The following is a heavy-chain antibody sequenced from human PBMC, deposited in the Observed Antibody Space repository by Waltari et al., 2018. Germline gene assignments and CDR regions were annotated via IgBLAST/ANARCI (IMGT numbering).Heavy chain of an antibody. Sequence: QVQLVQSGAEVKKPGASVKVSCKASGYTFTSYYMHWVRQAPGQGLEWMGIINPSGGSTSYAQKVQGRVTMTRETSTSTFYMELSSLRSEDTAVYYCAGILRLGELSLDYWGQGTLVTVSS. CDR3: AGILRLGELSLDY. CDR2: INPSGGST. V-gene: IGHV1-46*01. J-gene: IGHJ4*02. CDR1: GYTFTSYY. D-gene: IGHD3-16*02.